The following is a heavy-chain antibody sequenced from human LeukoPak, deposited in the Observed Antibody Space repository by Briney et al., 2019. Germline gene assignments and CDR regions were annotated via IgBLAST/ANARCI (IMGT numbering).Heavy chain of an antibody. Sequence: PGRSLRLSCAASGFTFSSYGMHWVRQAPGKGLEWVAVIWYDGSNKYYADSVKGRFTISRDNSKNTPYLQMNSLRAEDTAVYYCARQWGRTTVFDYWGQGTLVTVSS. CDR1: GFTFSSYG. J-gene: IGHJ4*02. CDR3: ARQWGRTTVFDY. D-gene: IGHD4-17*01. V-gene: IGHV3-33*01. CDR2: IWYDGSNK.